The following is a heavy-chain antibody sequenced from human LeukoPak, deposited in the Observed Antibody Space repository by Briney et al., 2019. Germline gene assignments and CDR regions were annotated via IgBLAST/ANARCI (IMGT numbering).Heavy chain of an antibody. D-gene: IGHD3-10*01. CDR3: AKTMGYYGSGRSDAFDI. CDR1: GGSIRTYY. J-gene: IGHJ3*02. Sequence: SETLSLTCTVSGGSIRTYYWSWIRQAAGKGLEWIGRIDTSGSTNCNPSLKSRVTISVDTSKNQFSLKLSSVTAADTAVYYCAKTMGYYGSGRSDAFDIWGQGTMVTVSS. CDR2: IDTSGST. V-gene: IGHV4-4*07.